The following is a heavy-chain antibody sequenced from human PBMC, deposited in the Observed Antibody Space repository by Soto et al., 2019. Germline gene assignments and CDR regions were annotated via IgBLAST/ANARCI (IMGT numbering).Heavy chain of an antibody. CDR3: ASTYYYDSSGYAKWFDY. CDR1: GYSVTSYW. V-gene: IGHV5-10-1*01. J-gene: IGHJ4*02. CDR2: IDPSDSYT. D-gene: IGHD3-22*01. Sequence: GESLKISCKGSGYSVTSYWISWVRQMPGKGLEWMGRIDPSDSYTNYSPSFQGHVTISADKSISTAYLQWSSLKASDTAMYYCASTYYYDSSGYAKWFDYWGQGTLVTVSS.